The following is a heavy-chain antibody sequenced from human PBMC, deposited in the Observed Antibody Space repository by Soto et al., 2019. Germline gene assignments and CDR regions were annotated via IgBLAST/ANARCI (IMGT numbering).Heavy chain of an antibody. CDR1: GYTFTSYA. V-gene: IGHV1-3*01. CDR2: INAGNGNT. D-gene: IGHD2-21*02. CDR3: ARSIVVVTAADY. Sequence: QVQLVQSGAEVKKPGASVKVSCKASGYTFTSYAMHWVRQAPGQRLEWMGWINAGNGNTKYSQKFQGRVTITRDTAASTAYMERSSLRSEDTAVYYWARSIVVVTAADYWGQGTLVTVSS. J-gene: IGHJ4*02.